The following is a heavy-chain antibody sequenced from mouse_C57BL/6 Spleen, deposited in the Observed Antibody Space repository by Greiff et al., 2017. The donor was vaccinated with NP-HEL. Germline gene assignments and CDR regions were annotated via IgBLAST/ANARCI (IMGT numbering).Heavy chain of an antibody. V-gene: IGHV1-52*01. CDR3: ARRSGSNYDYFDY. CDR2: IDPSDSET. J-gene: IGHJ2*01. CDR1: GYTFTSYW. Sequence: QVQLQQPGAELVRPGSSVKLSCKASGYTFTSYWMHWVKQRPIQGLEWIGNIDPSDSETHYNQKFKDKATLTVDKSSSTAYMQLSSLTSEDSAVYYCARRSGSNYDYFDYWGQGTTLTVSS. D-gene: IGHD2-5*01.